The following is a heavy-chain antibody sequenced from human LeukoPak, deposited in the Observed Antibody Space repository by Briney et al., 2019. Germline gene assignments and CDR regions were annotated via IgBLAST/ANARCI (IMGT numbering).Heavy chain of an antibody. V-gene: IGHV3-7*01. CDR2: IKADGGEK. CDR3: ARENRGIITRPIDN. Sequence: GGSLRLSCAASGFTFSTYWMNWFRQTPGKGLEWVAKIKADGGEKDHVASVKGRFTMSRDNAKNSLSLQMNSLRAEDTAVYYCARENRGIITRPIDNWGQGTLVTVSS. J-gene: IGHJ4*02. CDR1: GFTFSTYW. D-gene: IGHD3-10*01.